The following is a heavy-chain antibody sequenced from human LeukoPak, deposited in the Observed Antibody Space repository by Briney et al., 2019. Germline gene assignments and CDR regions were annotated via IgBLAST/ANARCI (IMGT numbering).Heavy chain of an antibody. CDR2: MNTNSGNT. J-gene: IGHJ5*02. CDR3: ARATDYDFWSGYYPQAYNWFDP. V-gene: IGHV1-8*01. CDR1: GYTFTSYD. D-gene: IGHD3-3*01. Sequence: ASVTVSCTASGYTFTSYDINWVRQAPGQGLEWMGWMNTNSGNTGYAQKFQGRVTMTRNTSISTAYMELSSLRSEDTAVYYCARATDYDFWSGYYPQAYNWFDPWGQGTLVTVSS.